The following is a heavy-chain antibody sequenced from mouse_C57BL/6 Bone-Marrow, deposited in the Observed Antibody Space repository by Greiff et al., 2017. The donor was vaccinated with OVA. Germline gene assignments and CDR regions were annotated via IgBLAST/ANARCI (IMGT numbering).Heavy chain of an antibody. D-gene: IGHD2-13*01. V-gene: IGHV14-4*01. CDR1: GFNIKDDY. Sequence: EVQLQQSGAELVRPGASVKLSCTASGFNIKDDYMHWVKQRPEQGLEWIGWIDPENGDTEYASKFQGKATITADTSSNTAYLQLSSLTSEDTAVYYGTSYGDMDYWGQGTTLTVSS. CDR3: TSYGDMDY. J-gene: IGHJ2*01. CDR2: IDPENGDT.